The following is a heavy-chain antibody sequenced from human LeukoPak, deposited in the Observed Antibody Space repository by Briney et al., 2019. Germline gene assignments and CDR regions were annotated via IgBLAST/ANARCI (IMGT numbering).Heavy chain of an antibody. V-gene: IGHV1-18*01. D-gene: IGHD2-15*01. CDR3: ATVRSPYSTDY. Sequence: ASVKVSCKASGYTFTSYGISWVRQAAGQGLEWMGWISAYNGNTNYAQTLQGRVTMTTDTSTSTAYMELRSLRSDDTAVYYCATVRSPYSTDYWGQGTLVTVSS. CDR1: GYTFTSYG. J-gene: IGHJ4*02. CDR2: ISAYNGNT.